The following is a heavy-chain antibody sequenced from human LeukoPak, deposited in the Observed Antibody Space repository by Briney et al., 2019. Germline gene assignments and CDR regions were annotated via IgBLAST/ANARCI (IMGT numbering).Heavy chain of an antibody. CDR2: IWYDGSNK. Sequence: PGGSLRLSCAASGFTFSSYGMHWVRQAPGKGLEWVAVIWYDGSNKYYADSVKGRFTISRDKSKNTLYLQMNSLRAEDTAVYYCARDGRYCSSTSCYYGMDVWGQGTTVTVSS. V-gene: IGHV3-33*01. CDR1: GFTFSSYG. J-gene: IGHJ6*02. D-gene: IGHD2-2*01. CDR3: ARDGRYCSSTSCYYGMDV.